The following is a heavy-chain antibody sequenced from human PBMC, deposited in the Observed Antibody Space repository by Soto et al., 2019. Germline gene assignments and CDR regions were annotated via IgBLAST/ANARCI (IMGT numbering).Heavy chain of an antibody. V-gene: IGHV1-3*01. Sequence: QVQLVQSGAEVKKPGASVKVSCKASGYTFTSYAMHWVRQAPGQRLEWMGWINAGNGNTKYSQKFQGRVTITRDTSASTAYMELSSLRSEDAAVYYCASGYDFWSGGAYMDVWGKGTTVTVSS. CDR1: GYTFTSYA. J-gene: IGHJ6*03. CDR2: INAGNGNT. CDR3: ASGYDFWSGGAYMDV. D-gene: IGHD3-3*01.